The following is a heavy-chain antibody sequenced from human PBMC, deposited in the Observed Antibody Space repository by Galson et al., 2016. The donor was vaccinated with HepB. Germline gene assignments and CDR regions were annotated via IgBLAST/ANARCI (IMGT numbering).Heavy chain of an antibody. J-gene: IGHJ4*02. CDR3: VRDQSPGGVAY. CDR1: GFSISTYW. V-gene: IGHV3-74*01. CDR2: IGPDGSGT. Sequence: SLRLSCAASGFSISTYWMHWLRQGPGKGLEWVSRIGPDGSGTLFGDSVKGRFTISKDNAKNTLSLQVNSLRVEDTAVYYCVRDQSPGGVAYWGQGALVTVSS. D-gene: IGHD3-16*01.